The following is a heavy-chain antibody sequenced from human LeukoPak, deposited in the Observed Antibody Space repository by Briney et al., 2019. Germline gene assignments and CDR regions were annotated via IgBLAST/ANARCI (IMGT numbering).Heavy chain of an antibody. CDR3: ARVPFLSSGTDY. CDR2: INHSGST. D-gene: IGHD6-19*01. J-gene: IGHJ4*02. Sequence: SETLSLTCAVYGGSFSGYYWSWIRQPPGKGLEWIGEINHSGSTNYNPSLKSRVTISVDTSKNQFSLKLSSVTAADTAVYYCARVPFLSSGTDYWGQGTLVTVSS. V-gene: IGHV4-34*01. CDR1: GGSFSGYY.